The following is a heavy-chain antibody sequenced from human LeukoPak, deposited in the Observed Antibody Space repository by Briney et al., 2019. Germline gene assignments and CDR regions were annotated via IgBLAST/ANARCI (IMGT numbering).Heavy chain of an antibody. CDR3: ARGLRFLEWLRQGNWFDP. J-gene: IGHJ5*02. D-gene: IGHD3-3*01. Sequence: ASVKISCKASGYTFTSYDINWVRQATGQGLEWMGWMNPNSGNTGYAQKFLGRVTMTRNTSISTAYMELSSLRSEDTAVYYCARGLRFLEWLRQGNWFDPWGQGTLVTVSS. V-gene: IGHV1-8*01. CDR2: MNPNSGNT. CDR1: GYTFTSYD.